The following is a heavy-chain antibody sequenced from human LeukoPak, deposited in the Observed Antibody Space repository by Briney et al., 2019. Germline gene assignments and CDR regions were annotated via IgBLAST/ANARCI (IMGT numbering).Heavy chain of an antibody. Sequence: ASVKVSCKTSGYTFIGYYMHWVRQAPGQGLEWMGWINPKNGGANYAPSFQGRVAMTRDRSISTVYMELTRLTSDDTAVYYCARASFWESPINWFDPWGPGTLVTVSS. CDR2: INPKNGGA. CDR3: ARASFWESPINWFDP. CDR1: GYTFIGYY. V-gene: IGHV1-2*07. D-gene: IGHD3-16*01. J-gene: IGHJ5*02.